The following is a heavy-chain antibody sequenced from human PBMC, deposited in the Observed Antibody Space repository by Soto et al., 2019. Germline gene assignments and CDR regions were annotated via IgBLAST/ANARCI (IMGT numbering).Heavy chain of an antibody. Sequence: QVQLVQSGAEVKKPGASVKVSCKASDYTFTRNGISWVRQAPGQGLEWMGWISGYSGSTNYAQKFQGRVTMTTDTPTSTAYMVVRSLISDDTAVYYCATFYTSCWTRGHLDNWGQGTLVTVSS. CDR3: ATFYTSCWTRGHLDN. J-gene: IGHJ4*02. D-gene: IGHD6-19*01. CDR1: DYTFTRNG. V-gene: IGHV1-18*01. CDR2: ISGYSGST.